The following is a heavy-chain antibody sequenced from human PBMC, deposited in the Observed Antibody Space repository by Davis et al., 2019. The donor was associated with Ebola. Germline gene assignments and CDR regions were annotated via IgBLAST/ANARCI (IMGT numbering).Heavy chain of an antibody. CDR1: GFTFSSYW. J-gene: IGHJ6*04. D-gene: IGHD6-19*01. CDR2: INSDGSST. CDR3: AKGGSGWPSDYSYGLGV. Sequence: GESLKISCAASGFTFSSYWMHWVRQAPGKGLVWVSRINSDGSSTSYADSVKGRFTISRDNAKNTLYLQMNSLRAEDTAVYYCAKGGSGWPSDYSYGLGVWGKGTTVTVSS. V-gene: IGHV3-74*01.